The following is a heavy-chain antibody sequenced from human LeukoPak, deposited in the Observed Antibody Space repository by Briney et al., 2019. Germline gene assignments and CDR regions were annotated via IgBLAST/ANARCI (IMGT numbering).Heavy chain of an antibody. J-gene: IGHJ2*01. CDR2: ISWSSDTI. CDR1: GFILEDYA. CDR3: AKDVNFGSDWSRYFDL. V-gene: IGHV3-9*01. Sequence: PGRSLRLSCAASGFILEDYAMHWVRQAPGKGLEWVSGISWSSDTIAYADFVKGRFTISRDNAKNSLYLQMNSVRAEDTAFYYCAKDVNFGSDWSRYFDLWGRGTLVTVSS. D-gene: IGHD6-19*01.